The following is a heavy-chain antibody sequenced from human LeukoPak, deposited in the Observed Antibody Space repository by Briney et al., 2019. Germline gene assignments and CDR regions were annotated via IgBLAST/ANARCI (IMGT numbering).Heavy chain of an antibody. D-gene: IGHD3-3*01. CDR3: AREPFWSGYYSNLHFDY. CDR2: ISGSSKYI. Sequence: KSGGSLRLSCAASEFTFSSYNMNWVRQAPGKGLEWVSSISGSSKYIYYADSVKGRFTISRDNAKNSLYLQMNSLRAEDTAVYYCAREPFWSGYYSNLHFDYWGQGTLVTVSS. J-gene: IGHJ4*02. CDR1: EFTFSSYN. V-gene: IGHV3-21*06.